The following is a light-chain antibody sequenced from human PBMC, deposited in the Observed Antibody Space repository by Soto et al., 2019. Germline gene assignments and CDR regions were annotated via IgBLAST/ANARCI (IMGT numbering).Light chain of an antibody. CDR2: DVN. V-gene: IGLV2-11*01. J-gene: IGLJ1*01. Sequence: QSALTQPRSVSGSPGQSVTISCTGSSSDVGGYNHVSWYQPHPGKAPKVMIYDVNKRTSGVPDRFSGSKSGNTASLTISGLQAEDEADYYCCSSTGIYTFVFGTGTKLTVL. CDR3: CSSTGIYTFV. CDR1: SSDVGGYNH.